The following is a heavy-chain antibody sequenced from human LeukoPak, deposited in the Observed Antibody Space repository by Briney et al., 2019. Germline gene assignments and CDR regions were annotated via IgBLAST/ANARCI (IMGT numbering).Heavy chain of an antibody. J-gene: IGHJ4*02. Sequence: GGSLRLSCAASGFTFSSYAMSWVRQAPGKGLEWVSSINGGGGDTYYADSVKGRFTISRDNSKNTLYLQMNSLRAEDTAVYYCAKLGWRELLSDDFDYWGQGTLVTVSS. V-gene: IGHV3-23*01. CDR3: AKLGWRELLSDDFDY. CDR2: INGGGGDT. CDR1: GFTFSSYA. D-gene: IGHD1-26*01.